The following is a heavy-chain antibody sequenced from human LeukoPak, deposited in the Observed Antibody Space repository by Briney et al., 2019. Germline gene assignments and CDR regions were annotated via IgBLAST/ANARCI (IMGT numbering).Heavy chain of an antibody. CDR2: IYSSGST. V-gene: IGHV4-59*01. D-gene: IGHD4-17*01. J-gene: IGHJ4*02. CDR1: GGSISSYY. Sequence: PSETLSLTCTVSGGSISSYYWSWIRQPPGKGLEWIGYIYSSGSTSYKSSLKSRVTISVDTSKNQFSLRLSSVTAADTAVYYCAGTYGDYYFDYWGQGTLVTVSS. CDR3: AGTYGDYYFDY.